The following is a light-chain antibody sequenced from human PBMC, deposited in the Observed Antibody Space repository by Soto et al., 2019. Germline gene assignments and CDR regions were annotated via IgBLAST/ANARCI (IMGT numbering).Light chain of an antibody. Sequence: QAVVTQPPSASGTPGQRVTISCSGSSSNIGSNTVNWYQQVPGTAPKLLIYIDDQRPSGVSDRFSGSKSGTSASLAISGLQSEDEADYYCATWDDSLNGRVFGGGTKLTVL. J-gene: IGLJ3*02. V-gene: IGLV1-44*01. CDR1: SSNIGSNT. CDR2: IDD. CDR3: ATWDDSLNGRV.